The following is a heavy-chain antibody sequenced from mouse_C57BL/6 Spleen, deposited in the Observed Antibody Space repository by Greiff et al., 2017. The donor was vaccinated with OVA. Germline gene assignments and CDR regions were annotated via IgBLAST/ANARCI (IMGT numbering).Heavy chain of an antibody. CDR2: IYPRSGNT. CDR3: ARYYGSSYDYFDY. V-gene: IGHV1-81*01. D-gene: IGHD1-1*01. CDR1: GYTFTSYG. Sequence: VQLQQSGAELARPGASVKLSCKASGYTFTSYGISWVKQRTGQGLEWIGEIYPRSGNTYYNEKFKGKATMTADKASSTAYMELRSLTSEDSAVYFVARYYGSSYDYFDYWGPGTTLTVSS. J-gene: IGHJ2*01.